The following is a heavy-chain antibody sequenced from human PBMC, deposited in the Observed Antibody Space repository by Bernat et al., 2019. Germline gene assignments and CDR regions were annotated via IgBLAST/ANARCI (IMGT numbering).Heavy chain of an antibody. CDR2: ISSSSSYI. Sequence: EVQLVESGGGLVKPGGSLRLSCAASGFTFSSYSMNWVRQAPGKGLEWVSAISSSSSYIYYADSVKGRFTISRDNAKDSLYLQMNSLRAEDTAVYYCVRDPNYDVLNGSHPYFDYWGQGTLVTVSS. CDR3: VRDPNYDVLNGSHPYFDY. J-gene: IGHJ4*02. D-gene: IGHD3-9*01. V-gene: IGHV3-21*01. CDR1: GFTFSSYS.